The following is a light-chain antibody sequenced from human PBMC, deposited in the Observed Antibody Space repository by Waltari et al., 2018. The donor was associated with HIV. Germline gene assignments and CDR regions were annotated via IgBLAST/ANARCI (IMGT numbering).Light chain of an antibody. CDR2: EVS. Sequence: QSAPTQAATVSGSPGPWVTISSTGTSSEVGGSHLLPWYQQHPGKAPKLMIYEVSKRPSGVSNRFSGSKSGNTASLTISGLQAEDEADYYCCAYAGSTTYVIFGGGTKLTVL. CDR1: SSEVGGSHL. V-gene: IGLV2-23*02. CDR3: CAYAGSTTYVI. J-gene: IGLJ2*01.